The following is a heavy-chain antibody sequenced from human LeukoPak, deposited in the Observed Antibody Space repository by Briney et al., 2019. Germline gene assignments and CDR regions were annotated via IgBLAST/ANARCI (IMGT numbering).Heavy chain of an antibody. CDR3: ATSREFSYGPY. J-gene: IGHJ4*02. CDR2: INQDGRGK. Sequence: PGRSLRPSCAASAFTFSSDWMTWVRRAPGKGLEWVANINQDGRGKQYVDSVKGRFTISRDNAKNSLCLQMNSLRGEDTAVYYCATSREFSYGPYWGQGTLVTVSS. V-gene: IGHV3-7*05. D-gene: IGHD5-18*01. CDR1: AFTFSSDW.